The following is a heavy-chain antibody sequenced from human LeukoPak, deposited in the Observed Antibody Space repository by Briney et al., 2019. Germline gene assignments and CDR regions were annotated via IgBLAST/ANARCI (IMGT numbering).Heavy chain of an antibody. J-gene: IGHJ4*02. D-gene: IGHD6-19*01. Sequence: GESLKISCKGSGYTFTTYWIGWVRQMPGKGLEWMGIIYPGDSDTRYSPSFQGQVTISVDKSISTAYLQWSSLKASDTAMYYCARLLEQWLGPHYFDYWGQGTLVTVSS. CDR3: ARLLEQWLGPHYFDY. V-gene: IGHV5-51*01. CDR1: GYTFTTYW. CDR2: IYPGDSDT.